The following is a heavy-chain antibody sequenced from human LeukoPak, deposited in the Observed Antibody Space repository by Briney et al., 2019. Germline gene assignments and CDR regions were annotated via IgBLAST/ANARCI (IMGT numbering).Heavy chain of an antibody. V-gene: IGHV3-53*01. CDR3: ARDPQYSESWYAFDI. J-gene: IGHJ3*02. Sequence: PGGSLRLSCAASGFTVSSNYMSWVRQAPGKGLEWVSVIYSGGNTNYADSVKGRFTISRDNSKNTLYLQMNSLRAEDTAVYYCARDPQYSESWYAFDIWGQGTTVTVSS. CDR1: GFTVSSNY. D-gene: IGHD1-26*01. CDR2: IYSGGNT.